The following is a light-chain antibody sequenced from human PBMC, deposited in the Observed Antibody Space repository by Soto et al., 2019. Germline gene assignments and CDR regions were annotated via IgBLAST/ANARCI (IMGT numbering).Light chain of an antibody. J-gene: IGKJ1*01. CDR2: GAS. V-gene: IGKV3-20*01. Sequence: EIVLTQSPGTLSLSPGERATLSCRASQSVSNNYLAWYQQKPGQAPRLLIFGASRRATGIPDRFIGSGSGTEFILTISRLEPDDFAIYHCHQHGGSPETFGQGTKVEIK. CDR3: HQHGGSPET. CDR1: QSVSNNY.